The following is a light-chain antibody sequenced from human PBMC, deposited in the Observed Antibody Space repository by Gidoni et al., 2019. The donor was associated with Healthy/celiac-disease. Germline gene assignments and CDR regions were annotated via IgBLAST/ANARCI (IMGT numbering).Light chain of an antibody. J-gene: IGKJ3*01. V-gene: IGKV3-11*01. Sequence: EIVLTQSPATLSLSPGERATLSCRASQSVSSYLAWYQQKPGQAPRLLIYDASNRATGIPARFSGSVSVTDFTLTISSLEPEYFAVYYCQQRSNWAFTFGPGTQVDIK. CDR3: QQRSNWAFT. CDR2: DAS. CDR1: QSVSSY.